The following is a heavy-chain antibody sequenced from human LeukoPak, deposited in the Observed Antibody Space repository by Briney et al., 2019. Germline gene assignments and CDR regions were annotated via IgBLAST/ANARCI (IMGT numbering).Heavy chain of an antibody. CDR2: IYTSGST. CDR1: GGSISSGGYY. Sequence: SETLSLTCTVSGGSISSGGYYWSWIRQPAGKGLEWIGRIYTSGSTNYNPSLKSRVIISVDTSKNQFSLKVSSVTAADTAVYYCARREGDWGQGTLVTVSS. V-gene: IGHV4-61*02. J-gene: IGHJ4*02. CDR3: ARREGD.